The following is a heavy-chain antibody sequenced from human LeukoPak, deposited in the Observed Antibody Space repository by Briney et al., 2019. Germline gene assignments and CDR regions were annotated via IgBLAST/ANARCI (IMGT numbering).Heavy chain of an antibody. CDR2: ISSSGSTI. J-gene: IGHJ4*02. D-gene: IGHD3-10*02. V-gene: IGHV3-11*01. CDR1: GFTFSDYY. CDR3: ARVFGELSYFDY. Sequence: GGSLRLSYAASGFTFSDYYMSRIRQAPGKGLEWVSYISSSGSTIYYADSVKGRFTISRDNAKNSLYLQMNSLRAEDTAVYYCARVFGELSYFDYWGQGTLVTVSS.